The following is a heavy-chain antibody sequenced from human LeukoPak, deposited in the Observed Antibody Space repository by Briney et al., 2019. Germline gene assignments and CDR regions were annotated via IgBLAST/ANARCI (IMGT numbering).Heavy chain of an antibody. CDR2: IDPSDSYT. D-gene: IGHD6-19*01. CDR1: GYSFTSYW. J-gene: IGHJ6*02. V-gene: IGHV5-10-1*01. CDR3: ASAYSSGPYYYYGMDV. Sequence: GESLQISCKGSGYSFTSYWISWVRQMPGKGLEWMGRIDPSDSYTNYSPSFQGHVTISADKSISTAYLQWSSLKASDTAMYYCASAYSSGPYYYYGMDVWGQGTTVTVSS.